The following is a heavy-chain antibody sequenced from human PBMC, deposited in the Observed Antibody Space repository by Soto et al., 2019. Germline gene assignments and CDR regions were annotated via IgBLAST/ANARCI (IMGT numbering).Heavy chain of an antibody. D-gene: IGHD3-9*01. Sequence: GGSLRLSCAASGFTFSSYSMNWVRQAPGKGLEWVSAISGSGGSTYYADSVKGRFTISRDNSKNTLYLQMNSLRAEDTAVYHCAGDYDILPGSGPRVLSRTRWFDPWGQGTLVTVS. J-gene: IGHJ5*02. CDR1: GFTFSSYS. CDR3: AGDYDILPGSGPRVLSRTRWFDP. V-gene: IGHV3-23*01. CDR2: ISGSGGST.